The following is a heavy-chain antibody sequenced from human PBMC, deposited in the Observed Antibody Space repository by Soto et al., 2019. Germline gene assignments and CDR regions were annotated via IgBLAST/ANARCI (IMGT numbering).Heavy chain of an antibody. V-gene: IGHV1-18*04. Sequence: ASVKVSCKTSGYTFTSYGISWMRQAPGQGLEWMGWISAYNGNTTYAQKLQGRVTITTDTSTSAAYMELRSLRSDDTAVYDCAINEKYDFWGGPKPRDYYYGMDVWGPGTTVTASS. CDR2: ISAYNGNT. J-gene: IGHJ6*02. D-gene: IGHD3-3*01. CDR3: AINEKYDFWGGPKPRDYYYGMDV. CDR1: GYTFTSYG.